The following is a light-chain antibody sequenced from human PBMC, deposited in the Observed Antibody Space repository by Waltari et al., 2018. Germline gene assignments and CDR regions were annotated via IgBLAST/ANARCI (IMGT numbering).Light chain of an antibody. Sequence: QSVLTQPPSVSGAPGQRVTISCTGSSSNIGARFDVHWYQQLPRTAPKLLIYDNHTRPAGVHDRFSGSKSGTSASLAITGLHVEDEADYYCQSYDSSLKTWVFGGGTTLTGL. CDR2: DNH. CDR3: QSYDSSLKTWV. V-gene: IGLV1-40*01. J-gene: IGLJ3*02. CDR1: SSNIGARFD.